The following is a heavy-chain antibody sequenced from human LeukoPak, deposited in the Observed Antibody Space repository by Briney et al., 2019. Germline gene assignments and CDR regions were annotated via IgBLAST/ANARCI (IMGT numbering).Heavy chain of an antibody. D-gene: IGHD3-22*01. Sequence: ASVKVSCKAPGYTFTGYYMHWVRQAPGQGLEWMGWINPNSGGTNYAQKFQGRVTMTRDTSISTAYMELSRLRSDDTAVYYCARDDSSGYYPSYYFDYWGQGTLVTVSS. CDR1: GYTFTGYY. CDR3: ARDDSSGYYPSYYFDY. J-gene: IGHJ4*02. CDR2: INPNSGGT. V-gene: IGHV1-2*02.